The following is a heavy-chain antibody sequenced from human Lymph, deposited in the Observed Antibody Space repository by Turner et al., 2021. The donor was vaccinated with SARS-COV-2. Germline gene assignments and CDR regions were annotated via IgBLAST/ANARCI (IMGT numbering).Heavy chain of an antibody. CDR3: ARDLVVYGMDV. CDR1: GLNVSSNY. CDR2: IYRGGST. Sequence: EVQLVETGGGLIQPGGSLRLSCAASGLNVSSNYMTWVRQAPGKGLEWVSVIYRGGSTFYADSVKGRFTISRDNSKNTLYLQMNSLRAEDTAVYYCARDLVVYGMDVWGQGTTVTVSS. V-gene: IGHV3-53*02. D-gene: IGHD3-10*01. J-gene: IGHJ6*02.